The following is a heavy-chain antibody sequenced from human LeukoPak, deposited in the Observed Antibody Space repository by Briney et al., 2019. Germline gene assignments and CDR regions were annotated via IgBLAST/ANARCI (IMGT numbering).Heavy chain of an antibody. CDR2: INPSGGSA. CDR1: GYSFTSYY. J-gene: IGHJ4*02. Sequence: ASVKVSCQASGYSFTSYYMHWVRQAPGQGLEWMGIINPSGGSASYAQKFQGRVTMTSYTSTSTVYMEVSSLRSEDTAVYYCARVFTPGRFDYWGQGTLVTVSS. CDR3: ARVFTPGRFDY. V-gene: IGHV1-46*01.